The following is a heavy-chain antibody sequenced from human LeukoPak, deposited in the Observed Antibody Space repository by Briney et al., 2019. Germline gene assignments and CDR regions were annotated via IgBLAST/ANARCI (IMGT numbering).Heavy chain of an antibody. J-gene: IGHJ4*02. Sequence: GRSLRLSCAASGFTFSSYAMHWVRQAPGKGLEWVAVISYDGSNKYYADSVKGRFTISRDNSKNTLYLQMNSLRAEDTAVYYCVRATWIQLWLRFDYWGQGTLVTVSS. CDR2: ISYDGSNK. V-gene: IGHV3-30*04. D-gene: IGHD5-18*01. CDR3: VRATWIQLWLRFDY. CDR1: GFTFSSYA.